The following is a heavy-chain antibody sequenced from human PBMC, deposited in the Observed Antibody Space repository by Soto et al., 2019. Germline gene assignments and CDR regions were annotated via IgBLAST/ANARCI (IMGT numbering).Heavy chain of an antibody. CDR2: IIPIFGTA. V-gene: IGHV1-69*13. D-gene: IGHD3-10*01. CDR3: AREEVRGVISRFDY. Sequence: RASVKVSCKASGGTFSSYAISWVRQAPGQGLEWMGGIIPIFGTANYAQKFQGRVTITADESTSTAYMELSSLRSEDTAVYYCAREEVRGVISRFDYWGQGTLVTVSS. J-gene: IGHJ4*02. CDR1: GGTFSSYA.